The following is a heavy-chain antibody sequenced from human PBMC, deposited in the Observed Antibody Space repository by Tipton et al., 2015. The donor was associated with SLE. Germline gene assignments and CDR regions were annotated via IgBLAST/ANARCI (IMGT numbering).Heavy chain of an antibody. Sequence: LRLSCAISGDSVSSNSAAWNWIRQSPSRGLEWLGRTYYRSKWYNDYAVSVKSRITINPDTSKNQFSLQLNSVTPEDTAVYYCAREAPAYSSSFPYYYYMDVWGKGTTGTVSS. CDR1: GDSVSSNSAA. CDR3: AREAPAYSSSFPYYYYMDV. V-gene: IGHV6-1*01. J-gene: IGHJ6*03. D-gene: IGHD6-13*01. CDR2: TYYRSKWYN.